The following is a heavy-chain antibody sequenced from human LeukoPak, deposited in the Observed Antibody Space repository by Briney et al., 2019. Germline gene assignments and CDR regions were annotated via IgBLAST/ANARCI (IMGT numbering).Heavy chain of an antibody. J-gene: IGHJ4*02. V-gene: IGHV3-11*01. Sequence: PGGSLRLSCAASGFTFSDYYMSWIRQAPGKGLEWVSYISSSGSTIYYADSVKGRFTISRDNAKNSLYLQMNSLRAEDTAVYYCAKDGTYDSQGPYYFDYWGQGTLVTVSS. CDR3: AKDGTYDSQGPYYFDY. D-gene: IGHD3-3*01. CDR2: ISSSGSTI. CDR1: GFTFSDYY.